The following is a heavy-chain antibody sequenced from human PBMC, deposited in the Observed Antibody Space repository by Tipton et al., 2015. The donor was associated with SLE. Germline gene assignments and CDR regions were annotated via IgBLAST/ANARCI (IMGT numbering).Heavy chain of an antibody. V-gene: IGHV4-59*12. J-gene: IGHJ4*02. Sequence: TLSLTCTVSGGSISSYYWSWIRQPPGKGLEWIGYIYYSGSTNYNPSLKSPVTISVDTSKNQFSLKLSSVTAADTAVYYCARTQYTFGGVIAPFDYWGQGTLVTVSS. CDR1: GGSISSYY. CDR3: ARTQYTFGGVIAPFDY. CDR2: IYYSGST. D-gene: IGHD3-16*02.